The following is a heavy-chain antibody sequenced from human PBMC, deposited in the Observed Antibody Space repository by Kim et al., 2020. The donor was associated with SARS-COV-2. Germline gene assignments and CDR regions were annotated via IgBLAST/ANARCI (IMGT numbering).Heavy chain of an antibody. D-gene: IGHD2-2*01. J-gene: IGHJ4*02. CDR2: ISSSSSYI. Sequence: GGSLRLSCAASGFTFSSYSMNWVRQAPGKGLEWVSSISSSSSYIYYADSVKGRFTISRDNAKNSLYLQMNSLRAEDTAVYYCARLGYCSSTSCYPGWGWGQGTLVTVSS. CDR1: GFTFSSYS. V-gene: IGHV3-21*01. CDR3: ARLGYCSSTSCYPGWG.